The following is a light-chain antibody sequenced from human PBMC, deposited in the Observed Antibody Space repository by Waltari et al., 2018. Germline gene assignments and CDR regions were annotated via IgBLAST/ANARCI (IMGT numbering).Light chain of an antibody. CDR3: ASYTSVDSYV. V-gene: IGLV2-18*02. J-gene: IGLJ1*01. CDR1: NTDIGAYNR. CDR2: NVY. Sequence: QSALTQPPSVSGSPGQSVTFSCTGTNTDIGAYNRVSWYQQPPGTAPRLIISNVYHPPSGVPDRFSGSKSDTTASLTISGLQPEDEADYYCASYTSVDSYVFGSGTKVTVL.